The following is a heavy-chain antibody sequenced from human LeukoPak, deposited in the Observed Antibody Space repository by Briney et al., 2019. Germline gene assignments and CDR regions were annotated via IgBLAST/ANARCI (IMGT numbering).Heavy chain of an antibody. CDR1: GGTFISYA. Sequence: SVKVSCKASGGTFISYAISWVRQAPGQRLEWMGGIIPIFGTANYAQKFQGRVTITADESTSTAYMELSSLRSEDTAVYYCATHVAGYFDYWGQGTLVTVSS. V-gene: IGHV1-69*13. D-gene: IGHD2-15*01. J-gene: IGHJ4*02. CDR2: IIPIFGTA. CDR3: ATHVAGYFDY.